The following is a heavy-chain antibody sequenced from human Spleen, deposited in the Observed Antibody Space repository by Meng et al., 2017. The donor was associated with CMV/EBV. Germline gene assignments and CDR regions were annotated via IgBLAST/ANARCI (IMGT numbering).Heavy chain of an antibody. CDR3: AKPYSSSSRYYDY. CDR1: GFTFSSYA. CDR2: ISAGGGGT. Sequence: GGSLRLSCAASGFTFSSYAMSWVRQAPGKGLEWVLGISAGGGGTYDADSVKGRFTISRDNSKNMLYLQMNSLRAEDTAVYYCAKPYSSSSRYYDYWGQGTLVTVSS. V-gene: IGHV3-23*01. J-gene: IGHJ4*02. D-gene: IGHD6-6*01.